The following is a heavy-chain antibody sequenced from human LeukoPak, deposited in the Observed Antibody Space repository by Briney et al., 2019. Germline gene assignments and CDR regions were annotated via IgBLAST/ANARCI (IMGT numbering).Heavy chain of an antibody. CDR2: ISSSSSYI. CDR3: ARDLLSLLVPDY. J-gene: IGHJ4*02. V-gene: IGHV3-21*01. D-gene: IGHD3-10*01. CDR1: GFTFSSYS. Sequence: PGGSLRLSCAASGFTFSSYSMNWVRRAPGKGLEWVLSISSSSSYIYYADSVKGRFTISRDNAKNSLYLQMNSLRAEDTAVYYCARDLLSLLVPDYWGQGTLVTVSS.